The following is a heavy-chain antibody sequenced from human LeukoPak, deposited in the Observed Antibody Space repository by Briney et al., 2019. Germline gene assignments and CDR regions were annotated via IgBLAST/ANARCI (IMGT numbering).Heavy chain of an antibody. CDR2: IDWDDDK. Sequence: SGPTLVNPTPTLTLTCTFSGFSLSTSGMCVSWIRQPPGKALEWLARIDWDDDKYYSTSLKTRLTISKDTSKNQVVLTMTNMDPVDTATYYCATPYDYGDSDAFDIWGQGTMVTVSS. J-gene: IGHJ3*02. CDR1: GFSLSTSGMC. V-gene: IGHV2-70*11. CDR3: ATPYDYGDSDAFDI. D-gene: IGHD4-17*01.